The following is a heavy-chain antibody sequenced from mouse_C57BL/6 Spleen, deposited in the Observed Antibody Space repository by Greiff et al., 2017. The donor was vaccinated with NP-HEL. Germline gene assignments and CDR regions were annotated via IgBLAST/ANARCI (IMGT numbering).Heavy chain of an antibody. CDR1: GYTFTDHT. D-gene: IGHD1-1*01. Sequence: VQLQESDAELVKPGASVKISCKVSGYTFTDHTIHWMKQRPEQGLEWIGYIYPRDGSTKYNEKFKGKATLTADKSSSTAYMQLNSLTSEDSAVYFCASNYYYGSRGAMDYWGQGTSVTVSS. J-gene: IGHJ4*01. V-gene: IGHV1-78*01. CDR3: ASNYYYGSRGAMDY. CDR2: IYPRDGST.